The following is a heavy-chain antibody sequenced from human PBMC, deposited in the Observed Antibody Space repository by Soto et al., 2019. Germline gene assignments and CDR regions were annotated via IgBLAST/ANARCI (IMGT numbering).Heavy chain of an antibody. D-gene: IGHD2-2*01. V-gene: IGHV3-7*03. CDR1: GFTFSSYW. Sequence: GGSLRLSCAASGFTFSSYWMSWVRQAPGKGLEWVANIKQDGSEKYYVDSVKGRFTISRDNAKNSLYLQMNSLRAEDTAVYYCASLDPAIVVVPAAPEEHFHYWGQGTPVPVS. CDR2: IKQDGSEK. CDR3: ASLDPAIVVVPAAPEEHFHY. J-gene: IGHJ4*02.